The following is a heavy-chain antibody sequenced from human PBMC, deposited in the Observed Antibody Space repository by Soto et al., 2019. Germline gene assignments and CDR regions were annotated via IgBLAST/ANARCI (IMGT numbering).Heavy chain of an antibody. CDR1: GYTFTSYW. D-gene: IGHD2-15*01. V-gene: IGHV5-51*01. J-gene: IGHJ4*02. CDR3: ERPDNNYVAS. Sequence: PGESLKISCKGSGYTFTSYWIGCVRQMPGKGLEWMGIIYPGDSDTRYSPSFQGQVTISADRFLTTVDLEWSSRQASDTAMYYGERPDNNYVASWGQGALVTVSS. CDR2: IYPGDSDT.